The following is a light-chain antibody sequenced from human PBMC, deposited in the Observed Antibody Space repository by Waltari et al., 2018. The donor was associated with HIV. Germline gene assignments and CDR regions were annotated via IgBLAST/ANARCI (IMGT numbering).Light chain of an antibody. V-gene: IGLV2-14*01. CDR1: SSDVGGYNY. Sequence: QSALTQSASVSGSPGQSITISCTGTSSDVGGYNYVSWYQQHPGKAPILVIFNVIKPPSGVSSLFSGSKSGNTAPLTISGLQADDEAEYYCSSYTSSNTVIFGGGTRVTVL. J-gene: IGLJ2*01. CDR2: NVI. CDR3: SSYTSSNTVI.